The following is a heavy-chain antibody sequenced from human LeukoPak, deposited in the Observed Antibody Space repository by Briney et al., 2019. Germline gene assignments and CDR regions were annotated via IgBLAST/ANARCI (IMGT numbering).Heavy chain of an antibody. Sequence: ASVKVSCKASGYSFTIYAINWVRQAPGQGLEWMGWIEPNSGDTNYPEKFQGRITMTRDTSISTAYMELSRLTSDDTAVYFCARDYFTFTSKSYNFFDPWGQGTLVTVSS. CDR3: ARDYFTFTSKSYNFFDP. J-gene: IGHJ5*02. CDR2: IEPNSGDT. D-gene: IGHD1-20*01. V-gene: IGHV1-2*02. CDR1: GYSFTIYA.